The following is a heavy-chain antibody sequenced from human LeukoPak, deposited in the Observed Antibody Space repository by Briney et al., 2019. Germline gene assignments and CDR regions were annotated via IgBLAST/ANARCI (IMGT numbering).Heavy chain of an antibody. D-gene: IGHD6-13*01. Sequence: SETLSLTCAVYGGSFSGYYWSWIRQPPGKGLEWIGEINHSGSTNYNPSLKSRVTISVDTSKNQFSLKLSSVTAADTAVYYCARGVAAAGTRLLFDYWGQGTLVTVSS. CDR2: INHSGST. J-gene: IGHJ4*02. CDR3: ARGVAAAGTRLLFDY. CDR1: GGSFSGYY. V-gene: IGHV4-34*01.